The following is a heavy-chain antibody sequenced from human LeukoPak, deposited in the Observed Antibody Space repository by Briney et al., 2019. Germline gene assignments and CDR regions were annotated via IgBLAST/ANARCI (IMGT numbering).Heavy chain of an antibody. D-gene: IGHD3-16*01. CDR2: IYSGGST. CDR1: GFTVSSNY. CDR3: ASAYKGSYYGMDV. Sequence: GGSLRLSCGASGFTVSSNYMSWVRQAPGKGLEWVSVIYSGGSTYYADSVKGRFTISRHNSKNTLYLQMNSLRAEDTAVYYCASAYKGSYYGMDVWGQGTTVTVSS. J-gene: IGHJ6*02. V-gene: IGHV3-53*04.